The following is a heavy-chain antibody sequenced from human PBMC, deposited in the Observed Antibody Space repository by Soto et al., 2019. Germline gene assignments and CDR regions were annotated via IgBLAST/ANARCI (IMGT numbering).Heavy chain of an antibody. CDR3: ASGLAYCGGDCEYYFDY. D-gene: IGHD2-21*02. CDR1: GGSISSYY. CDR2: IYYSGST. J-gene: IGHJ4*02. Sequence: SETLSLTCTVSGGSISSYYWSWIRQPPGKGLEWIGYIYYSGSTNYNPSLKSRVTISVDTSKNQFSLKLSSVTAADTAVYYCASGLAYCGGDCEYYFDYWGQGTLVTVSS. V-gene: IGHV4-59*01.